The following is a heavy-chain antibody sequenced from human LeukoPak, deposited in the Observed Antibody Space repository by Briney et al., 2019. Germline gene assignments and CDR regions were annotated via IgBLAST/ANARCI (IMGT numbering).Heavy chain of an antibody. CDR1: GYTFTGYY. D-gene: IGHD3-22*01. CDR2: INPNSGGT. V-gene: IGHV1-2*02. Sequence: APVKVSCKASGYTFTGYYMHWVRQAPGQGLEWMGWINPNSGGTNYAQKFRGRVTMTRDTSISTAYMELTRLTPDDTALYYCARSGLVQSAHGTYYIHNGLDVWGQGTRVTVSS. CDR3: ARSGLVQSAHGTYYIHNGLDV. J-gene: IGHJ6*02.